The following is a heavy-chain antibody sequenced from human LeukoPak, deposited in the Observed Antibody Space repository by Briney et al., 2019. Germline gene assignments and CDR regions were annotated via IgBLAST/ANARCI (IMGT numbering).Heavy chain of an antibody. CDR1: GLTFDDYG. J-gene: IGHJ4*02. D-gene: IGHD1-26*01. CDR2: INWNGGTT. V-gene: IGHV3-20*04. Sequence: GGSLRLSCVASGLTFDDYGMSWVRQAPGKGLEWVTGINWNGGTTTYADSVKGRFTISRDNAKNSLYLQMNSLRVEDTAFYYCARNSGANVYTYSFQYWGRGTLVTVSS. CDR3: ARNSGANVYTYSFQY.